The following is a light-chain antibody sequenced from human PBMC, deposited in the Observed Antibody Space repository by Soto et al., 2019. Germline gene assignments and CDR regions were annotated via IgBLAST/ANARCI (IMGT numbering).Light chain of an antibody. Sequence: EIVLTQSPATLSLSPGESVALSCRASQSLNYLAWYQHKPGQPPRLLIDDVSSRATGIPARFSGSGSGTDFTLTITSLEPADFAVYYCQYRATFGQGTRLEIK. CDR3: QYRAT. V-gene: IGKV3-11*01. J-gene: IGKJ5*01. CDR1: QSLNY. CDR2: DVS.